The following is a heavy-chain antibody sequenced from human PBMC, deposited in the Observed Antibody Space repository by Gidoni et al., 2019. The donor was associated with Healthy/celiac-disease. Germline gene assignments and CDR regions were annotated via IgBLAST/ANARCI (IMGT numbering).Heavy chain of an antibody. V-gene: IGHV1-69*06. CDR1: GGTFSSDA. CDR3: ASVSPTGYGEVAFDY. Sequence: QVQLVQSGAEVKQPGSSVKVSCKASGGTFSSDAISWVRQAPGQGLEWIGGIIPIFGTANYAQKFQGRVTITADKSTSTAYMELSSLRSEDTAVYYCASVSPTGYGEVAFDYWGQGTLVTVSS. D-gene: IGHD4-17*01. CDR2: IIPIFGTA. J-gene: IGHJ4*02.